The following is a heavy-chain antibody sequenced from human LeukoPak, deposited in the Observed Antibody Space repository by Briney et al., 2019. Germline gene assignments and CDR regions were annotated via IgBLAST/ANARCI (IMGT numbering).Heavy chain of an antibody. V-gene: IGHV4-38-2*02. CDR1: GYSISSGYY. CDR3: ARHKRRWLQLCWFDP. D-gene: IGHD5-24*01. CDR2: IYHSGST. J-gene: IGHJ5*02. Sequence: PSETLSLTCTVSGYSISSGYYWGWIRQPPGKGLEWIGSIYHSGSTYYNPSLKSRVTISVDTSKNQFSLKLSSVTAADTAVYYCARHKRRWLQLCWFDPWGQGTLVTVSS.